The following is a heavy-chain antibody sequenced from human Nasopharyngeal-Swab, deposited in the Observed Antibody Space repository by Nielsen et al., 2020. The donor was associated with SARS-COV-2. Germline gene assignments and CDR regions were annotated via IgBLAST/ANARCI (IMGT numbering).Heavy chain of an antibody. D-gene: IGHD4-11*01. CDR3: ASSPELGLQDY. CDR2: IWYDGSNK. J-gene: IGHJ4*02. Sequence: WIRQPSGKGLEWVAVIWYDGSNKYYADSVKGRFTISRDNSKNTLYLQMNSLRAEDTAVYYCASSPELGLQDYWGQGTLVTVSS. V-gene: IGHV3-33*01.